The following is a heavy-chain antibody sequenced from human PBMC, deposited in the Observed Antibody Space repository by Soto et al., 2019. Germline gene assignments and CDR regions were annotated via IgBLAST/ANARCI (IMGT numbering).Heavy chain of an antibody. Sequence: QLQLQESGPGLVKPSETLSLTCTVSGGSISSSSYYWGWIRQPPGKGLEWIGSIYYSGSTYYNPSLKSRVTISVDTSKNRFSLKLCSVTAADTAVYYCARHTPAISVSDHWGQGTLVTVSS. CDR2: IYYSGST. V-gene: IGHV4-39*01. CDR1: GGSISSSSYY. J-gene: IGHJ4*02. D-gene: IGHD2-15*01. CDR3: ARHTPAISVSDH.